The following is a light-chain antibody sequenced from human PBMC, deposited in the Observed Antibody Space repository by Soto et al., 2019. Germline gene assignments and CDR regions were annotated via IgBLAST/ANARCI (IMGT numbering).Light chain of an antibody. CDR3: QHHSCSPIT. CDR1: QRVSNY. J-gene: IGKJ5*01. CDR2: DAS. Sequence: IVLTQSPATLSLSPGERATLSCRASQRVSNYLAWYQQTPGQAPRLLNYDASNRATGTPTWCSGSGSGTFITPTSSILDAEDFAVYYCQHHSCSPITFGQGTRREIK. V-gene: IGKV3-11*01.